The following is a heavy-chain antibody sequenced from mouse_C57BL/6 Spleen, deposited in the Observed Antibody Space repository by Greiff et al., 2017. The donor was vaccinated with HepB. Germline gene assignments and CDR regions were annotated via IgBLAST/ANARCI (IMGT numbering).Heavy chain of an antibody. CDR1: GFTFTDYY. V-gene: IGHV7-3*01. CDR2: IRNKANGYTT. J-gene: IGHJ1*03. CDR3: AIASLTGTGYFDV. Sequence: EVMLVESGGGLVQPGGSLSLSCAASGFTFTDYYMSWVRQPPGKALEWLGFIRNKANGYTTEYSASVKGRFTISRDNSQRILYLQMNALRAEDSATYYCAIASLTGTGYFDVWGTRTTVTVAS. D-gene: IGHD4-1*01.